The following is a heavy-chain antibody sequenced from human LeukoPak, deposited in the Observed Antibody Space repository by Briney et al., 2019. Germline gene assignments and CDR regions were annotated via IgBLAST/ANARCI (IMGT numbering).Heavy chain of an antibody. CDR1: GFTFNSYW. V-gene: IGHV3-7*01. CDR2: IKQDGSEK. D-gene: IGHD3-22*01. J-gene: IGHJ4*02. CDR3: ARAGAYYYDSSGSPGRAFDY. Sequence: GGSLRLSCAASGFTFNSYWMSWVRQAPGKGLEWVANIKQDGSEKYYVDSVKGRFTISRDNAKNSLYLQMNSLRAEDTAVYYCARAGAYYYDSSGSPGRAFDYWGQGTLVTVSS.